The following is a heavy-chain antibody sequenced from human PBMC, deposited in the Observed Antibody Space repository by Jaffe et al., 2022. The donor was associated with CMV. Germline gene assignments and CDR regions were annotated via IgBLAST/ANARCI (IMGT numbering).Heavy chain of an antibody. Sequence: QVQLVQSGAEVKKPGASVKVSCKASGYTFTSYAMHWVRQAPGQRLEWMGWINAGNGNTKYSQKFQGRVTITRDTSASTAYMELSSLRSEDTAVYYCARDLGRRQQLYYRSNWFDPWGQGTLVTVSS. D-gene: IGHD6-13*01. CDR2: INAGNGNT. V-gene: IGHV1-3*01. CDR1: GYTFTSYA. CDR3: ARDLGRRQQLYYRSNWFDP. J-gene: IGHJ5*02.